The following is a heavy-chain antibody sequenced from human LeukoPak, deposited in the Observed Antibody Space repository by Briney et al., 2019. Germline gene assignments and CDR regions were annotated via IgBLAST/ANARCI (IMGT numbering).Heavy chain of an antibody. V-gene: IGHV3-74*01. CDR2: INSDGSST. CDR3: TRDGFCSAGRCYGMDV. J-gene: IGHJ6*02. Sequence: GGSLRLSCAASGFTFSNYWMHWVRQAPGKGLVWVSRINSDGSSTDYADSVKGRFTISRDNAKNTLYLQMNSLRAGDTAVYYCTRDGFCSAGRCYGMDVWGQGTTVTVSS. CDR1: GFTFSNYW. D-gene: IGHD2-15*01.